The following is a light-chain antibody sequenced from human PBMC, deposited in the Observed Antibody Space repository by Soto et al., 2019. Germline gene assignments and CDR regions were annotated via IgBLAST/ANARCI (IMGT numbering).Light chain of an antibody. Sequence: DIQITQSPSTRPASVGDRVTITCRASESIRRWLAWYQQKPGKAPKPLIYKASRLESGVPSMFSGSGSGPEFTPTINSLQDDDFATDYCQQHNSFSITFGQGTRLEIK. V-gene: IGKV1-5*03. CDR2: KAS. CDR3: QQHNSFSIT. CDR1: ESIRRW. J-gene: IGKJ5*01.